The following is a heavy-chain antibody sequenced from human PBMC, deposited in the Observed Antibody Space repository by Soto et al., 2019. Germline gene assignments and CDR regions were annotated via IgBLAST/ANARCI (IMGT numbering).Heavy chain of an antibody. CDR2: ISSNGESI. Sequence: PGGSLRLSCAASQFIFSTYNMNWVRQVPGKGLEWVSYISSNGESIYYADSVKGRFTISRDNAKNSLYLHMSSLRDEDTAVYYCARDDFGNDGYLWGQGTLVTVSS. CDR3: ARDDFGNDGYL. D-gene: IGHD3-22*01. J-gene: IGHJ4*02. V-gene: IGHV3-48*02. CDR1: QFIFSTYN.